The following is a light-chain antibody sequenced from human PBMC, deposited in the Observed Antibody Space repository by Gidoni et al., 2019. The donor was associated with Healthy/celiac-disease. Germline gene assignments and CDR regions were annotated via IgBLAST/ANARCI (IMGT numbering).Light chain of an antibody. Sequence: DIQMTQSPSSLSASVGDRVTIPCRASQSISSYLNLYQQKPGKAPKLLIYAASSLQSGVPSRCSSSGSGTDFTLTSSSLQPEDFATYCQQSYSTPALTFGGGTKVEIK. CDR3: QQSYSTPALT. CDR2: AAS. V-gene: IGKV1-39*01. J-gene: IGKJ4*01. CDR1: QSISSY.